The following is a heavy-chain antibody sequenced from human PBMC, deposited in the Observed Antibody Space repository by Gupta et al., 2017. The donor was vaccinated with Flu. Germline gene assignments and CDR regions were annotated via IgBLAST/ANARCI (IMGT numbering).Heavy chain of an antibody. CDR2: ISGSGGSI. CDR1: GFSFSSYA. V-gene: IGHV3-23*01. Sequence: EVQLLESGGGLVQPGGSLRLSCAASGFSFSSYALSWVRQAPGKGLEWVSAISGSGGSIHYADSVKGRFTISRDSSKNTLYLQMNSLRAEDTAVYYCAKDLQYCTNGACPRGGDAFDIWGQGTMVTVSS. J-gene: IGHJ3*02. CDR3: AKDLQYCTNGACPRGGDAFDI. D-gene: IGHD2-8*01.